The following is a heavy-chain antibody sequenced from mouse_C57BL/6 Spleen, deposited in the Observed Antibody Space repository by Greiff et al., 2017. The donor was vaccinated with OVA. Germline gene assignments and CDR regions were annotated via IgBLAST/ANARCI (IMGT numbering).Heavy chain of an antibody. J-gene: IGHJ2*01. V-gene: IGHV1-59*01. D-gene: IGHD2-4*01. Sequence: QVQLQQPGAELVRPGPSVKLSCKASGYTFTSYWMHWVKQRPGQGLEWIGVIDPSDSYTNYNQKFKGKATLTVDTSSSTAYMQLSSLTSEDSAVYYCARYDYDYWGQGTTLTVSS. CDR1: GYTFTSYW. CDR2: IDPSDSYT. CDR3: ARYDYDY.